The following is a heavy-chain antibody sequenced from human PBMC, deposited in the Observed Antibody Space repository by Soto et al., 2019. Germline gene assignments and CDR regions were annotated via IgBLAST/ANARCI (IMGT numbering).Heavy chain of an antibody. V-gene: IGHV1-24*01. J-gene: IGHJ5*02. CDR1: GYTLTELS. CDR3: ARRRNYDFWSGYYTWFDP. CDR2: FHPEEGET. Sequence: ASVKVSCKVSGYTLTELSMHWVRQAPGKGLEWIGGFHPEEGETVYAQKFQGRVTMTEDTSTDTAYMELSSLRSEDTAVYYCARRRNYDFWSGYYTWFDPWG. D-gene: IGHD3-3*01.